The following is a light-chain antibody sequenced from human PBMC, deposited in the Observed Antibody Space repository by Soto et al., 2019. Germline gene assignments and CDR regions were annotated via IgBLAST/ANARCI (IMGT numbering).Light chain of an antibody. J-gene: IGKJ1*01. Sequence: DIQMTQSPSTLSASVGDRVTITCRASQSSSSWLAWYQQKPGKAPKLLIYKASTLESGVPSRFSGSESGTEFTLTINSLQPDDFATYYCQQYSSWWTFGQGTKAEIK. CDR2: KAS. CDR3: QQYSSWWT. CDR1: QSSSSW. V-gene: IGKV1-5*03.